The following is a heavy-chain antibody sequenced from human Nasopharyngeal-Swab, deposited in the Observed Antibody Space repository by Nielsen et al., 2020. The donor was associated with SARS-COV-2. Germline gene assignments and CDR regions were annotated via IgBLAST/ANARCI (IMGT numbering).Heavy chain of an antibody. J-gene: IGHJ4*02. D-gene: IGHD1-26*01. V-gene: IGHV3-23*01. CDR3: AKEDGIVGATRDFGAY. CDR2: IRGSGGSK. Sequence: WIRQPPGKGLEGVSAIRGSGGSKYYAESVKGRFTISRDNSKNTLYLQMNSLRAEDTAVYYCAKEDGIVGATRDFGAYWGQGTLVTVSS.